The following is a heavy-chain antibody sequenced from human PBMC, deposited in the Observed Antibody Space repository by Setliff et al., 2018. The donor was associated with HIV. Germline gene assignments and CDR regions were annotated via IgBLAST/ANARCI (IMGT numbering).Heavy chain of an antibody. CDR2: IYTSGST. V-gene: IGHV4-4*07. D-gene: IGHD7-27*01. Sequence: SETLSLTCNVSGGSISGYFWTWVRQPAGKGLEWIGRIYTSGSTNYNPSLKSRLSMSIDTSKNHFSLRLTSVTAADTAVYYCARDLPELTGRSFDPWGQGIQVTVSS. CDR1: GGSISGYF. J-gene: IGHJ5*02. CDR3: ARDLPELTGRSFDP.